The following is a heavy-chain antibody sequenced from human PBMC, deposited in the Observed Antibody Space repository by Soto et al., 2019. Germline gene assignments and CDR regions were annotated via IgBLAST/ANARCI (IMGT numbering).Heavy chain of an antibody. D-gene: IGHD3-10*01. Sequence: QVQLQESGPGLVKPSETLSLSCTVSGGSISSYYWSWFRQSPGKRMEWIGYVHHSWGSSYNPSLQXXVXLSLDPSKRHFSLKVTSVTATDTAVYYCARQGFGPLHGLVDVWGQGTTVTVSS. J-gene: IGHJ6*02. V-gene: IGHV4-59*08. CDR3: ARQGFGPLHGLVDV. CDR1: GGSISSYY. CDR2: VHHSWGS.